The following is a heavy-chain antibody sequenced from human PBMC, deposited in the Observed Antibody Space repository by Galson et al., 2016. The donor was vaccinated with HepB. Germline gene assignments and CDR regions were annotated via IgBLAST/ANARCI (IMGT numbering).Heavy chain of an antibody. CDR3: ARDRAYSQDS. D-gene: IGHD4-11*01. Sequence: SLRLSCAVPDPTSENSWMHWARQGPGKGLVWVSHFNSDGSTTTYADSVKGRFTISRDNAKNTRHLQMHSLRPEDTAVYYCARDRAYSQDSWGQGTLVTVAS. J-gene: IGHJ4*02. CDR2: FNSDGSTT. V-gene: IGHV3-74*01. CDR1: DPTSENSW.